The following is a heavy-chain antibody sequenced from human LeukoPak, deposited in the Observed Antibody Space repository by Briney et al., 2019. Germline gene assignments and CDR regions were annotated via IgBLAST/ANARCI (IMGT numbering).Heavy chain of an antibody. CDR2: IRYDGSNK. Sequence: PGGSLRLSCAASGFTFSSYGMHWVRQAPGKGLEWVAFIRYDGSNKYYADSVKGRFTISRDNSKNTLYLQMNSLRAEDTAVYYCAKDLLTGIARAFQHWGQGTLVTVSS. CDR1: GFTFSSYG. J-gene: IGHJ1*01. CDR3: AKDLLTGIARAFQH. V-gene: IGHV3-30*02. D-gene: IGHD6-13*01.